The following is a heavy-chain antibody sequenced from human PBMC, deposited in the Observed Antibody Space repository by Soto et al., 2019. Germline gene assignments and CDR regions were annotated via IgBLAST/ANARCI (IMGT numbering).Heavy chain of an antibody. J-gene: IGHJ4*02. CDR1: GYTFTTYD. V-gene: IGHV1-8*01. CDR2: MNPYSGNT. D-gene: IGHD6-25*01. CDR3: ARRKERSGPHYFDY. Sequence: ASVKVSCKASGYTFTTYDISWVRQATGQGLEWMGWMNPYSGNTGYAQKFQGRVTVTRNTSISTVYMELSGLRPGDTAVYYCARRKERSGPHYFDYWGQGSQVTVS.